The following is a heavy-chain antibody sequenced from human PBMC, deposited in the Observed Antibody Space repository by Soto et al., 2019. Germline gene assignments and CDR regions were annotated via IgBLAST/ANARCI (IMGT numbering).Heavy chain of an antibody. CDR1: GFTLSSSG. CDR2: IWYDGSKK. Sequence: GGSLRLSCAASGFTLSSSGMHWVRQAPGKGLEWMAVIWYDGSKKYYADSVKGRFTISRDNSKNTLYLQMNSLRAEDTALYYCAREADCSSTSCAFDYWGQGTLVTVSS. J-gene: IGHJ4*02. D-gene: IGHD2-2*01. V-gene: IGHV3-33*01. CDR3: AREADCSSTSCAFDY.